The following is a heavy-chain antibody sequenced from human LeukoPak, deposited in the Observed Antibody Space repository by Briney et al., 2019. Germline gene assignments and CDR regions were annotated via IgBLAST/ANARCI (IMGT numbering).Heavy chain of an antibody. CDR3: AKDQQGYDKPIDY. CDR1: GFTFNIFA. D-gene: IGHD5-12*01. V-gene: IGHV3-23*01. J-gene: IGHJ4*02. Sequence: GGSLRLSCAASGFTFNIFAMNWVRQASGRGLEWVSTICGSGISTYYADSVKGRFTISRDNSKNKLSLQINSLRAEDTAVYFCAKDQQGYDKPIDYWGQGTLVTVSS. CDR2: ICGSGIST.